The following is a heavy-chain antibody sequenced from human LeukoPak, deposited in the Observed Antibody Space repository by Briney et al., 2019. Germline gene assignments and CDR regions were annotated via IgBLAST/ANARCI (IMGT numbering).Heavy chain of an antibody. CDR1: GGSISSYY. D-gene: IGHD2-15*01. Sequence: PSETLSLTCTVSGGSISSYYWSWIRQPPGKGLEWIGYIYYSGSTNYNPSLKSRVTISVDTSKSQFSLKLSSVTAADTAVYYCARVVVGLFDYYYGMDVWGQGTTVTVSS. V-gene: IGHV4-59*01. J-gene: IGHJ6*02. CDR2: IYYSGST. CDR3: ARVVVGLFDYYYGMDV.